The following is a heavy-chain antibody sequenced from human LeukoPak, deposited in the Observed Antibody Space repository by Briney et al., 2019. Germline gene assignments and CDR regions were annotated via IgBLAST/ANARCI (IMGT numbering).Heavy chain of an antibody. J-gene: IGHJ4*02. CDR1: GFTFSSYS. CDR3: ASSGSRDY. D-gene: IGHD3-22*01. V-gene: IGHV3-21*01. Sequence: KAGGSLRLSCAASGFTFSSYSMNWVRQAPGKGLECVSSISSSSSYIYYADSVKGRFTISRDNAKNSLYLQMNSLRAEDTAVYYCASSGSRDYWGQGTLVTVSS. CDR2: ISSSSSYI.